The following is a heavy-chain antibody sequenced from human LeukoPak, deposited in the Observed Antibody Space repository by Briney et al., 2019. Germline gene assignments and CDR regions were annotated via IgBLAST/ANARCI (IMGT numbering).Heavy chain of an antibody. V-gene: IGHV3-7*04. D-gene: IGHD5-24*01. J-gene: IGHJ4*02. CDR1: GFTFSSYA. CDR2: IKQDGSEK. CDR3: TRVGYIDEGIDY. Sequence: GGSLRLSCAASGFTFSSYAMSWVRQAPGKGLEWVANIKQDGSEKYYVDSVKGRFTISRDNAKNSLYLQMNSLRAEDTAIYYCTRVGYIDEGIDYWGQGTLVTVSS.